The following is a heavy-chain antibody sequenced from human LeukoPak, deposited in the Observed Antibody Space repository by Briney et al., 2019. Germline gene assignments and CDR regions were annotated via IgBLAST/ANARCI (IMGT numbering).Heavy chain of an antibody. CDR1: GFTFSSYA. Sequence: GRSLRLSCAASGFTFSSYAMHWVRQAPGKGLEWVAVIWYDGSNKYYADSVKGRFTISRDNSKNTLYLQVNSLRAEDTAVYYCARDLYKDSGSGWSLDYWGQGTLVTVSS. CDR3: ARDLYKDSGSGWSLDY. V-gene: IGHV3-30*04. J-gene: IGHJ4*02. CDR2: IWYDGSNK. D-gene: IGHD6-19*01.